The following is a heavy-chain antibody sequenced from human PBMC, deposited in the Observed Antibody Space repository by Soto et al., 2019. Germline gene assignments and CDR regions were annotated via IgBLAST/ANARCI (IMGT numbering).Heavy chain of an antibody. CDR3: VPSYYGSGTYSHFDY. CDR2: INSDGSTT. J-gene: IGHJ4*02. V-gene: IGHV3-74*03. CDR1: GFTFNSYW. D-gene: IGHD3-10*01. Sequence: EVQLVESGGGLVQPGGSLRLSCAASGFTFNSYWMHWVRQAPGKGLVWVSRINSDGSTTTYADSVKGRFTISRDNAKNTAYLQMNRLRAEEPAVYYCVPSYYGSGTYSHFDYWGQGTLVTVSS.